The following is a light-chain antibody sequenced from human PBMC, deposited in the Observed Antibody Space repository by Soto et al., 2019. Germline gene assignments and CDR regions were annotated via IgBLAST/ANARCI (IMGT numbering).Light chain of an antibody. CDR3: MQALQTPLT. CDR2: LGS. J-gene: IGKJ4*01. Sequence: IVMTQSPLSLPVTPGEPASISCRSSLSLLHSNGYNYLDWYLQKPWQSPQLLIYLGSNRASGVPDRFSGSGSGKDFTLKISRVEAEDVGVYYCMQALQTPLTFGGGTKVEIK. V-gene: IGKV2-28*01. CDR1: LSLLHSNGYNY.